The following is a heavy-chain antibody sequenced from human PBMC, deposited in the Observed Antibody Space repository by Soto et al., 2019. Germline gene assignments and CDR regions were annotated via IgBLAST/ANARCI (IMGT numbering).Heavy chain of an antibody. CDR1: GFTFGDYC. CDR2: IRSKSYGGTT. J-gene: IGHJ6*02. D-gene: IGHD6-19*01. V-gene: IGHV3-49*04. CDR3: AVYPGYSNGWGRGPYYYQGMDV. Sequence: GGSLRLSCTVSGFTFGDYCITWVRQAPWKGLEWVGFIRSKSYGGTTEYAASVKGRLTIARDDSKSIAYLQMNRLTSEDTGVYEFAVYPGYSNGWGRGPYYYQGMDVWGQGTTVTVCS.